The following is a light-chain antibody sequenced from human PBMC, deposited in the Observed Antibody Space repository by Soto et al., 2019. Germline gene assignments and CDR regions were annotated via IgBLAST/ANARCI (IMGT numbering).Light chain of an antibody. V-gene: IGKV3-20*01. CDR3: QQYGSSST. J-gene: IGKJ5*01. Sequence: EIVLTRSPGTLSLSPLERATLSCRASQSVSSSYLAWYQQKPGQAPRLLIYGASSRPTGIPDRFSGSGSGTDFTLTISRLEPEDFAVYYCQQYGSSSTFGQGTRLEIK. CDR1: QSVSSSY. CDR2: GAS.